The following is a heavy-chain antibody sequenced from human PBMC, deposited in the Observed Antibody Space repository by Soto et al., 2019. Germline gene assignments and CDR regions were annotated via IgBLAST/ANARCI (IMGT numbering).Heavy chain of an antibody. CDR2: IYPGDSDT. J-gene: IGHJ4*02. V-gene: IGHV5-51*01. CDR3: ARASWKFVVPYQFDF. D-gene: IGHD2-21*01. CDR1: GYSFTTYW. Sequence: GESLKISCKGSGYSFTTYWIGWVRQMPGKGLEWMGIIYPGDSDTRYSPSFQGQVTISADNSISTAYLQWGSLKASDTAMYYCARASWKFVVPYQFDFGGQGTLVDVFS.